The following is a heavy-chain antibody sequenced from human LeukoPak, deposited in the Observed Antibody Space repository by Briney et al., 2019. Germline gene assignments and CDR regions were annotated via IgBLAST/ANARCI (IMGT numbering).Heavy chain of an antibody. CDR2: INAGNGNT. D-gene: IGHD2-21*02. CDR1: GYTFTSYA. CDR3: AREGCGGDCYSDYYYYGIDV. Sequence: ASVKVSCKASGYTFTSYAMHWVRQAPGQRLEWMGWINAGNGNTKYSQKFQGRVTITRDTSASTAYMELSSLRSEDTAVYYCAREGCGGDCYSDYYYYGIDVWGQGTTVTVSS. J-gene: IGHJ6*02. V-gene: IGHV1-3*01.